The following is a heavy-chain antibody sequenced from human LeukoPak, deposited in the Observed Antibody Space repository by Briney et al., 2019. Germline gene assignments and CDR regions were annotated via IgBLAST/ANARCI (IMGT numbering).Heavy chain of an antibody. CDR3: ARLMTAVSNFDY. J-gene: IGHJ4*02. D-gene: IGHD4-17*01. V-gene: IGHV3-7*04. CDR2: IESDGSEK. Sequence: PGGSLRLSCRASGFIFSDYFMTWVRQAPGNGLGWVANIESDGSEKYYVDSVKGRFTISRDNAKNSLYLQMSSLRAEDTAVYYCARLMTAVSNFDYWGQGTLVTVSS. CDR1: GFIFSDYF.